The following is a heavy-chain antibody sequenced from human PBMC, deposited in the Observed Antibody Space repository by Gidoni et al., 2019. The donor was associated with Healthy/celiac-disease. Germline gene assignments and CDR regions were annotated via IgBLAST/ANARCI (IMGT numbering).Heavy chain of an antibody. J-gene: IGHJ4*02. CDR2: ISGSGVST. V-gene: IGHV3-23*04. CDR1: GFTFSSYA. CDR3: AKSGPRLWFGESAVPF. D-gene: IGHD3-10*01. Sequence: EVQLVESGGGLVQPGGSLRLSCAASGFTFSSYAMSWVRQAPGKGLEWVSAISGSGVSTYYADSVKGRFTISRDNSKNTLYLQMNSLRAEDTAVYYCAKSGPRLWFGESAVPFWGQGTLVTVSS.